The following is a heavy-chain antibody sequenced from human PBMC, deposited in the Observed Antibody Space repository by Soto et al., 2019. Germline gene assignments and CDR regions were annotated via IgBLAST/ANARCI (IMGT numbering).Heavy chain of an antibody. CDR3: ARMDYYDSSGYHFDY. V-gene: IGHV2-26*01. CDR1: GFSLSNARMG. Sequence: QVTLKESGPVLVKPTETLTLTCTVSGFSLSNARMGVSWIRQPPGKALEWLAHIFSNYEKSYSTSLKSRLTLSKDTSKSQVVLTMNNMDPVDTATYYCARMDYYDSSGYHFDYWGQGTLVTVSS. CDR2: IFSNYEK. D-gene: IGHD3-22*01. J-gene: IGHJ4*02.